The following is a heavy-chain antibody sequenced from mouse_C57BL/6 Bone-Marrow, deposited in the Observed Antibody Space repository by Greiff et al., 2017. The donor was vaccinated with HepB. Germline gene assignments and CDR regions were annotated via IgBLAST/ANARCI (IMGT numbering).Heavy chain of an antibody. Sequence: QVQLQQPGAELVKPGASVKMSCKASGYTFTSYWITWVKQRPGQGLEWIGDIYPGSGSTNYNEKFKSKATLTVDKSSSTAYMQLSSLTSEDSAVYYCARDYGLFAYWGQGTLVTVSA. J-gene: IGHJ3*01. V-gene: IGHV1-55*01. CDR3: ARDYGLFAY. D-gene: IGHD1-1*02. CDR1: GYTFTSYW. CDR2: IYPGSGST.